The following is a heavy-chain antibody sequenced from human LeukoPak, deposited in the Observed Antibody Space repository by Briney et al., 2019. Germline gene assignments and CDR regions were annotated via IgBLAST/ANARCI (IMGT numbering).Heavy chain of an antibody. Sequence: TGGSLRLSCAASGFTFSDYYMSWIRQAPGKGLEWVSYISSSGSTIYYADSVKGRFTISRDNAKNSLYLQMNSLRAEDTAVYYCARYRYPSQVGATSNWGQGTLVTVSS. J-gene: IGHJ4*02. CDR1: GFTFSDYY. D-gene: IGHD1-26*01. CDR3: ARYRYPSQVGATSN. V-gene: IGHV3-11*04. CDR2: ISSSGSTI.